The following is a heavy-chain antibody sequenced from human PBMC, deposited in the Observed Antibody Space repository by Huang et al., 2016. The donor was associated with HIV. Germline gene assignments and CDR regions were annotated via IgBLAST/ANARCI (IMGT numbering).Heavy chain of an antibody. CDR2: MNPNSGNT. D-gene: IGHD2-15*01. J-gene: IGHJ3*01. V-gene: IGHV1-8*01. Sequence: QEQLVQSGAEVKRSGASVKVSCKASTYTFTNYDINWVRQATGQGLEWMGWMNPNSGNTGCAQKFQGRVTLTRDASINTAYMEVTNLRSEDTAMYYCARYCSGGPCYSSHAFDVWGHGTKVTV. CDR3: ARYCSGGPCYSSHAFDV. CDR1: TYTFTNYD.